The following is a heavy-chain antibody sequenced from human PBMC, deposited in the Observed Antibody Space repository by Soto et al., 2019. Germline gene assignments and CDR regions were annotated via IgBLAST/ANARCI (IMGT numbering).Heavy chain of an antibody. V-gene: IGHV3-23*01. D-gene: IGHD5-12*01. Sequence: GGSLRLSCAASGFTFSNYAMTWVRQAPGKGLEWVSTITSANYPFYGDTVKGRFTISRDNSKNTLYLQMNSLRAEDTAVYYCARDSSGPFDYWGQGTLVTVSS. CDR3: ARDSSGPFDY. CDR2: ITSANYP. J-gene: IGHJ4*02. CDR1: GFTFSNYA.